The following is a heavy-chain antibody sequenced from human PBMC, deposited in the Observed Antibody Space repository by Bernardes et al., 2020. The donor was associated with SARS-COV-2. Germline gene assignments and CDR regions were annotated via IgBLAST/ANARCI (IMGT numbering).Heavy chain of an antibody. J-gene: IGHJ5*02. CDR2: IYYSGST. CDR3: ARHHPGFLEWTNWFDP. Sequence: SEPLPLTCAVSGGSISSSSYYWGWLLQPPGKGLEWIGSIYYSGSTYYNPSLKSRVTISVDTSKNQFSLKLSSVTAADTAVYYCARHHPGFLEWTNWFDPWGQGTLVTVSS. CDR1: GGSISSSSYY. V-gene: IGHV4-39*01. D-gene: IGHD3-3*01.